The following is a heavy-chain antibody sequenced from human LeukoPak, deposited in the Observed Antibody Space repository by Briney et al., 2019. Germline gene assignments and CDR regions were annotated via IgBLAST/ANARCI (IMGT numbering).Heavy chain of an antibody. CDR2: TNNNGRST. CDR3: VKSGSDSWFAYFDS. CDR1: GFTFSSYV. D-gene: IGHD6-13*01. J-gene: IGHJ4*02. Sequence: GGSLRLSCSASGFTFSSYVMYGVRQAPGKGLEYVSTTNNNGRSTYHADSVKGRFTISRDNSKNTLYLQMNSLRVEDTAVYYCVKSGSDSWFAYFDSWGQGTLVTVSS. V-gene: IGHV3-64D*06.